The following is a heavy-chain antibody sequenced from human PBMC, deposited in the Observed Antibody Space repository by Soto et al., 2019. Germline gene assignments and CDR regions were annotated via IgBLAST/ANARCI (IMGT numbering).Heavy chain of an antibody. CDR2: ISGTGGST. CDR3: ARSPFSDYGALGN. J-gene: IGHJ4*02. Sequence: EVQLVESGGGLVQPGGSLRLSCSASGFTFTDYTIHWVRQAPGKGLEYVSAISGTGGSTYYANSVEGRFTISRDNSKNTLYLQMGSLRAEDMAVYYCARSPFSDYGALGNWGQGTLVTVSS. CDR1: GFTFTDYT. D-gene: IGHD4-17*01. V-gene: IGHV3-64*01.